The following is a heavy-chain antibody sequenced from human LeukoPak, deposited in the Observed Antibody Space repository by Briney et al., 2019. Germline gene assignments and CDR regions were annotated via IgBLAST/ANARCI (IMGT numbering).Heavy chain of an antibody. J-gene: IGHJ4*02. D-gene: IGHD5-24*01. CDR3: ARDKYGYNTPIDY. CDR1: GFTFSNFG. CDR2: ISYDGSNK. V-gene: IGHV3-30-3*01. Sequence: GGSLRLSCAASGFTFSNFGMYWVRQAPGKGLDWVAVISYDGSNKYHADSVKGRFTISRDNSKNTLYLQMNSLRLEDTAVYYCARDKYGYNTPIDYWGRGTLVTVSS.